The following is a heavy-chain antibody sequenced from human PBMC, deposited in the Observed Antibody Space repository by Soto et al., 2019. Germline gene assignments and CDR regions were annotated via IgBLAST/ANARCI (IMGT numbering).Heavy chain of an antibody. D-gene: IGHD3-9*01. CDR1: DFIFSRAW. CDR3: TADSVDTLDYGMDV. V-gene: IGHV3-15*07. CDR2: IKRRTEGGTT. Sequence: EVQLVESGGGLVKPGGSLRLSCAGPDFIFSRAWMNWVRQAPGKGLEWVGRIKRRTEGGTTDYAAPVRGRFTISRDESKTTVYLQMNSLKTDDTAVYYCTADSVDTLDYGMDVWGQGTTVTVSS. J-gene: IGHJ6*02.